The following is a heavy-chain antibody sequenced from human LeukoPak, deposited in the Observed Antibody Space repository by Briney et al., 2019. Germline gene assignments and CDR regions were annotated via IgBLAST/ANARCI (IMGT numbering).Heavy chain of an antibody. Sequence: SQTLSLTCAISGDSVSSNSAAWNWIRQSPSRGLEWLGRTYYRSKWYNDYAVSVKSRITINPDTSKNQFSLQLNSVTPEDTAVYYCERDEQQQPYYYYGMDVWGKGTTVTVSS. J-gene: IGHJ6*04. CDR2: TYYRSKWYN. D-gene: IGHD6-13*01. V-gene: IGHV6-1*01. CDR3: ERDEQQQPYYYYGMDV. CDR1: GDSVSSNSAA.